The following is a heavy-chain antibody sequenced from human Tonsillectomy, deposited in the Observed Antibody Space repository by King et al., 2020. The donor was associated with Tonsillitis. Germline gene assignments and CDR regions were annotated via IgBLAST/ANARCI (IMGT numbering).Heavy chain of an antibody. CDR2: ISSSCRTI. CDR1: GFTFSIYE. Sequence: VQLVESGGGLVQPGGSLRLSCAASGFTFSIYEMNWVRQAPGKGLEWVSFISSSCRTIYYGDTVKGRFTISRDKAKNSLYLQMNTLRAEDTAIYYCAREDGDADAFDIWGQGTMVTVSS. CDR3: AREDGDADAFDI. D-gene: IGHD5-24*01. J-gene: IGHJ3*02. V-gene: IGHV3-48*03.